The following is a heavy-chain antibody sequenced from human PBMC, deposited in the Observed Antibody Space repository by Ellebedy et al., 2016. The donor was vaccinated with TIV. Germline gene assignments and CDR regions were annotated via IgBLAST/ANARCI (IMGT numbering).Heavy chain of an antibody. CDR3: ATKLRFLEWLDYYGMDV. J-gene: IGHJ6*02. CDR2: IYSGGST. CDR1: GFTVSSNY. D-gene: IGHD3-3*01. V-gene: IGHV3-53*01. Sequence: GGSLRLSXAASGFTVSSNYMSWVRQAPGKGLEWVSVIYSGGSTYYADSVKGRFTISRDNSKNTLYLQMNSLRAEDTAVYYCATKLRFLEWLDYYGMDVWGQGTTVTVSS.